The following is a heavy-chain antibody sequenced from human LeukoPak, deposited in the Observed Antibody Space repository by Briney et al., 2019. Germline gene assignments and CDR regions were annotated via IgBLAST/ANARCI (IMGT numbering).Heavy chain of an antibody. CDR3: AKTEVSGYYGSGSYYPRFDY. J-gene: IGHJ4*02. V-gene: IGHV3-23*01. CDR2: ISDSGGST. Sequence: GGSLRLSCAPSGFTFSSYAMSWVRQAPGKGLEWVSAISDSGGSTYYADSVKGRFTISRDNSKNTLYLQMNSLRAEDTAVYYCAKTEVSGYYGSGSYYPRFDYGGQGTLVTVSS. D-gene: IGHD3-10*01. CDR1: GFTFSSYA.